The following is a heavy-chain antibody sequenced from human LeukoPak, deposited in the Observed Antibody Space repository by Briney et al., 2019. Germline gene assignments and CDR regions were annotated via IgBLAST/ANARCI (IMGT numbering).Heavy chain of an antibody. D-gene: IGHD3-22*01. CDR2: ISGSGGAP. V-gene: IGHV3-23*01. J-gene: IGHJ4*02. Sequence: HPGGSLRLSCPASGFTFSSFAVSWVRQAPGKGLEWVSAISGSGGAPYYADSVRGRFTISRDNSKNTLYLQMNSLRAEDTAVYYCAKAGDTSGYYYHYDHWGQGTLVTVSS. CDR3: AKAGDTSGYYYHYDH. CDR1: GFTFSSFA.